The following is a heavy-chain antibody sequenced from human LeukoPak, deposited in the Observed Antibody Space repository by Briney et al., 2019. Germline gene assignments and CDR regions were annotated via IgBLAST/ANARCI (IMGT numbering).Heavy chain of an antibody. D-gene: IGHD2-2*01. CDR2: IYTSGST. J-gene: IGHJ6*03. Sequence: SETLSLTCTVSGGSISSYYWSWIRQPAGKGLEWIGRIYTSGSTNYNPSLKSRVTMSVDTSKNQFSLKLSSVTAADTAVYYCARVLVVPAALHKTTYYMDVWGKGTTVTVSS. V-gene: IGHV4-4*07. CDR1: GGSISSYY. CDR3: ARVLVVPAALHKTTYYMDV.